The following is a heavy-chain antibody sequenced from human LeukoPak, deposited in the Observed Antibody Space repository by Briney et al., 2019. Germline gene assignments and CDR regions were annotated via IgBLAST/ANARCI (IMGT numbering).Heavy chain of an antibody. CDR2: ISSSGSTI. Sequence: GGSLRLSCVASGFTFSDYYMSWIRQAPGKGLEWVSYISSSGSTIYYADSVKGRFTISRDNAKNSLHLQMNSLRAEDTAVHYCARARITIFGVVINPYYYYGMDVWGQGTTVTVSS. J-gene: IGHJ6*02. D-gene: IGHD3-3*01. V-gene: IGHV3-11*01. CDR1: GFTFSDYY. CDR3: ARARITIFGVVINPYYYYGMDV.